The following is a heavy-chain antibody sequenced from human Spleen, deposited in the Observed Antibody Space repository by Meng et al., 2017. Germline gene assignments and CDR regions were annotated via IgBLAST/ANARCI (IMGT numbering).Heavy chain of an antibody. CDR2: IYHSGSS. CDR3: VRDNHYYDSDRGSP. D-gene: IGHD3-22*01. J-gene: IGHJ5*02. Sequence: GSLRLSCVVSGGSFSDYYWGWIRQAPGKGLEWIGSIYHSGSSYANPSLKSRLTISVDTSKNQFSLKLTSVTAADTAVYYCVRDNHYYDSDRGSPWGQGTLVTVSA. V-gene: IGHV4-38-2*01. CDR1: GGSFSDYY.